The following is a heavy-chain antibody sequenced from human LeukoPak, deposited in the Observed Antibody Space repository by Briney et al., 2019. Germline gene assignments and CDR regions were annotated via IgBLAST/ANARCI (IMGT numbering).Heavy chain of an antibody. J-gene: IGHJ4*02. CDR1: GFIFSTYG. CDR3: AKDGQRVLYSSGFPYFDY. V-gene: IGHV3-23*01. CDR2: ITGSGGNS. D-gene: IGHD6-19*01. Sequence: GGSLRLSCAASGFIFSTYGMSWVRQAPGKGLEWVSLITGSGGNSYYADSVKGRFTISRDNSKNTLYLQMNSLGADDTAVYYCAKDGQRVLYSSGFPYFDYWGRGTLVTVSS.